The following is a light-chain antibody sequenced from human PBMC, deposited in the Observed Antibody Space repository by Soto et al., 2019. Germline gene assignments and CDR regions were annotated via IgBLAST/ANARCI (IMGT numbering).Light chain of an antibody. V-gene: IGKV3D-15*01. CDR3: QQYDDWPLT. J-gene: IGKJ4*01. CDR2: GAS. Sequence: EVVMTQSPAILSVSPGERATLSCRASQSVGINVAWYQQKPGLAPRLLIHGASTRATGIPARFSGSGSGAEFTLTISRLQSEDFAVYYCQQYDDWPLTFGGGTKVDIK. CDR1: QSVGIN.